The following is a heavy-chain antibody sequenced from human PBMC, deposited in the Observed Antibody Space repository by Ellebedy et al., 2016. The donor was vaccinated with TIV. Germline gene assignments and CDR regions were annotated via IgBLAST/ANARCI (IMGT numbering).Heavy chain of an antibody. CDR3: ARDRHVDRGDCLDY. CDR1: GFTFSSYT. D-gene: IGHD2-21*02. Sequence: GESLKISCAASGFTFSSYTMNWVRQAPGKGLEWVSSISSSSYIYYADSVKGRFTISRDNAKNSLYLQMNSLRAEDTAVYYCARDRHVDRGDCLDYWGQGTLVTVSS. J-gene: IGHJ4*02. CDR2: ISSSSYI. V-gene: IGHV3-21*01.